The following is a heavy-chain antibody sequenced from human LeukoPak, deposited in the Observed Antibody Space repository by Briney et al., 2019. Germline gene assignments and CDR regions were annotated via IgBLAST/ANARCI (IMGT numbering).Heavy chain of an antibody. CDR3: PRGYSSGWYGYFDY. V-gene: IGHV4-39*01. Sequence: NPSGTLSLTCTVSGGPVSSSSYYWGWVRQSPEKGLECIGTIYYAGDTYYNPSLESRLTISVDTSKNQFSLKLSSVTAADTAVWYCPRGYSSGWYGYFDYWGQGTLVTVFS. J-gene: IGHJ4*02. CDR2: IYYAGDT. D-gene: IGHD6-19*01. CDR1: GGPVSSSSYY.